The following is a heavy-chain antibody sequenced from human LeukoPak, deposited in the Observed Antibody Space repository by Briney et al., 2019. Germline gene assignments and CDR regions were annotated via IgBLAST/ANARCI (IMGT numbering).Heavy chain of an antibody. V-gene: IGHV4-34*01. CDR1: GGSFSGYY. J-gene: IGHJ5*02. D-gene: IGHD6-19*01. CDR3: ARDPYTSGYYASFDP. CDR2: INHSGST. Sequence: SETLSLTCAVYGGSFSGYYWSWIRQPPGKGLEWIGEINHSGSTNYNPSLKSRVTISVDTSKNQFSLKLSSVTAADTAVYYCARDPYTSGYYASFDPWGQGTLVTVSS.